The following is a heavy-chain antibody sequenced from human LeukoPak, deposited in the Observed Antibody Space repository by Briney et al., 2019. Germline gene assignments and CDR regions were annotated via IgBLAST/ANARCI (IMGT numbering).Heavy chain of an antibody. CDR2: ISSSSRYI. D-gene: IGHD3-22*01. CDR3: AKDQTPLVITFRDF. Sequence: GESLRLTCAASGFIFSNAWMSWVRQAPGKGLEWVSSISSSSRYIYYADSEKGRFIIFRAYDKNSLYLQMNSLRAEDTAVYFCAKDQTPLVITFRDFWGQGTLVTVSS. V-gene: IGHV3-21*01. J-gene: IGHJ4*02. CDR1: GFIFSNAW.